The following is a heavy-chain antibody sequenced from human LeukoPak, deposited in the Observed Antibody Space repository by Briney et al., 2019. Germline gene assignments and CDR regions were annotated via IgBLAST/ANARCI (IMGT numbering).Heavy chain of an antibody. CDR1: GFSFRGYN. J-gene: IGHJ4*02. V-gene: IGHV3-21*01. D-gene: IGHD3-3*01. Sequence: PGGSLRLSCAASGFSFRGYNMNWVRQAPGKGLEWVSFITSTSSYIHYADSVKGRVTISRDNAKNSLYLQMSSLRTEDTAVYYCVKAQYDFWSGLDYWGQGTLVTVSS. CDR3: VKAQYDFWSGLDY. CDR2: ITSTSSYI.